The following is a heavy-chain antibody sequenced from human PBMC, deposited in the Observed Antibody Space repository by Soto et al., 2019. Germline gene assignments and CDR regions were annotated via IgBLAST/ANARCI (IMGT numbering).Heavy chain of an antibody. CDR3: AKSPDFFCSSANCYRYYFDY. J-gene: IGHJ4*02. D-gene: IGHD2-2*02. V-gene: IGHV4-30-4*01. CDR1: GGSISSGDYY. Sequence: SETLSLTCTVSGGSISSGDYYWSWIRQPPGKGLEWIGYIYYSGSTYYNPSLKSRVTISVDTSKNQFSLKLSSVTAADTAVYYCAKSPDFFCSSANCYRYYFDYWSQGTLVTVSS. CDR2: IYYSGST.